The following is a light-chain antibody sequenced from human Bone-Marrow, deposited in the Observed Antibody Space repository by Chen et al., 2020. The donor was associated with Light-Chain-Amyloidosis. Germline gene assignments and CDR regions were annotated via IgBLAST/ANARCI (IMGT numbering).Light chain of an antibody. CDR1: NIGSTS. CDR2: DDS. J-gene: IGLJ3*02. CDR3: QGWDRSSDRPV. V-gene: IGLV3-21*02. Sequence: SYVLTPPSSVSVAPGQTAPLACGGNNIGSTSVHWYQQTPGQAPLLVVYDDSDRPSGIPERLSGSNSGNTATLTISRVEAGDEADYYCQGWDRSSDRPVFGGGTKLTVL.